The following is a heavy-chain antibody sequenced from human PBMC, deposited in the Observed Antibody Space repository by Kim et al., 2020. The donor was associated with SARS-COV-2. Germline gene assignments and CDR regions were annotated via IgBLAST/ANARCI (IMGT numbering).Heavy chain of an antibody. CDR3: VKHSVSRAFGI. V-gene: IGHV3-7*01. Sequence: GGSLRLSCTASGFTFNNHWMTWVRQAPGKGLEWVAKLNQDGSERYYVDSVKGRFTISRDNAKKSLYLQMDSLRAEDTAVYYCVKHSVSRAFGIWGQGTMVTVSS. CDR2: LNQDGSER. J-gene: IGHJ3*02. D-gene: IGHD2-21*01. CDR1: GFTFNNHW.